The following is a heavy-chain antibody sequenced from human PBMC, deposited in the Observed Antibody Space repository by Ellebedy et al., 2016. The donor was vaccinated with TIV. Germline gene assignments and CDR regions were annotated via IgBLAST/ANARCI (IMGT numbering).Heavy chain of an antibody. V-gene: IGHV1-46*04. CDR1: GYTFTNYY. CDR3: ARARSSGWLHTPDY. D-gene: IGHD6-19*01. CDR2: INPSSGST. Sequence: AASVKVSCKASGYTFTNYYMHCLRQAPGQGLEWMGIINPSSGSTTYAQKLQGRLTMTRDTSTSTVYMELSSLRSEDTAVYYCARARSSGWLHTPDYWGQGLLVTVSS. J-gene: IGHJ4*02.